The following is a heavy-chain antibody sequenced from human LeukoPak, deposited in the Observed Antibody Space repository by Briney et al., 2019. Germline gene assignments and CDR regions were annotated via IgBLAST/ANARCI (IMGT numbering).Heavy chain of an antibody. CDR2: IYYSGST. CDR3: ATDARYGSGIGDY. D-gene: IGHD3-10*01. J-gene: IGHJ4*02. CDR1: GGSISSSSYY. V-gene: IGHV4-39*01. Sequence: PSETLSLTCTVSGGSISSSSYYWGWIRQPPGKGLEWIGSIYYSGSTYYNPSLKSRVTISVDTSKNQFSLKLSSVTAADTAVYYCATDARYGSGIGDYWGQGTLVTVSS.